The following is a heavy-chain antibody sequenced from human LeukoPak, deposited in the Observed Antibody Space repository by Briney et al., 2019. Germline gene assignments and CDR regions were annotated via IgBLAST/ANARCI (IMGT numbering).Heavy chain of an antibody. D-gene: IGHD2-8*01. J-gene: IGHJ6*03. Sequence: PGGSLRLFCAASGFTFSSYSMNWVRQAPGKGLEWVSSISSSSSYIYYADSVKGRFTISRDNAKNSLYLQMNSLRAEDTAVYYCARRNLGYCTHGVCSYPFFDYYYYMNVRGKGTTVTVSS. CDR3: ARRNLGYCTHGVCSYPFFDYYYYMNV. V-gene: IGHV3-21*01. CDR1: GFTFSSYS. CDR2: ISSSSSYI.